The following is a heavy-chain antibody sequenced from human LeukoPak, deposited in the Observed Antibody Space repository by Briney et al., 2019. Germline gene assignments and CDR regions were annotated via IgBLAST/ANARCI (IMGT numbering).Heavy chain of an antibody. V-gene: IGHV4-39*01. CDR1: GGSISSSSYY. J-gene: IGHJ4*02. CDR2: IYYSGST. Sequence: SETLSLTCTVSGGSISSSSYYWGWLRQPPGTGPEWIGSIYYSGSTYYNPSLKSRVTISVDTSKNQFSLKLSSVTAADTAVYYCARHVDTAMVYFDYWGQGTLVTVSS. CDR3: ARHVDTAMVYFDY. D-gene: IGHD5-18*01.